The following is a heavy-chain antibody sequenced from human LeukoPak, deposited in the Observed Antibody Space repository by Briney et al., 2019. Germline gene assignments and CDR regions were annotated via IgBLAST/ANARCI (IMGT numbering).Heavy chain of an antibody. D-gene: IGHD2-15*01. CDR2: INHSGST. V-gene: IGHV4-34*01. CDR3: ARLRERGYCSGGSCSSLDY. CDR1: GGSFSGYY. Sequence: SETLSLTCAVYGGSFSGYYWSWIRQPPGKGLEWIGEINHSGSTNYNPSLKSRVTISVDTSKNQFSLKLSSVTAADTAVYYCARLRERGYCSGGSCSSLDYWGQGTLVTVSS. J-gene: IGHJ4*02.